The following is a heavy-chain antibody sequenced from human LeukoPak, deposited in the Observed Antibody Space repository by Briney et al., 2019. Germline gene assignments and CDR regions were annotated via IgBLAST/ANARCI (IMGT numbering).Heavy chain of an antibody. V-gene: IGHV3-33*01. J-gene: IGHJ4*02. CDR2: IWYDGSNK. Sequence: GGSLRLSCAASGFTFSSYGMPWVRQAPGKGLEWVAVIWYDGSNKYYADSVKGRFTISRDNSKNTLYLQMNSLRVEDTAVYYCARGAAGSLNTDYWGQGTLVTVSS. CDR1: GFTFSSYG. D-gene: IGHD6-13*01. CDR3: ARGAAGSLNTDY.